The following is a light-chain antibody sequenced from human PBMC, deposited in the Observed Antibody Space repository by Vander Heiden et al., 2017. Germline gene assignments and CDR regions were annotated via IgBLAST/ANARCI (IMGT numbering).Light chain of an antibody. J-gene: IGKJ4*01. CDR3: QQSYSTPLT. CDR1: QSISSD. CDR2: AAS. Sequence: IHITQTPSSLSASVGDRVTITCRASQSISSDLNWYQQKPGKAPKLLIYAASSLQSGVPSRFSGSGSGTDFTLTINSLQPEDFATYYCQQSYSTPLTFGGGTKVEIK. V-gene: IGKV1-39*01.